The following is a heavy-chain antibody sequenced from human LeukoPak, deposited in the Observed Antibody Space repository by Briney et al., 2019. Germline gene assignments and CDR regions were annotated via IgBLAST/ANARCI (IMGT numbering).Heavy chain of an antibody. CDR2: IDTNTGNP. J-gene: IGHJ4*02. CDR1: GNTFTRFA. Sequence: ASVKVSCKASGNTFTRFAINWVRQAPGQGLEWMEWIDTNTGNPTYAQDFTGRFVFSLDTSVSTAYLQISSLKTEDTAVYYCARDDYWGQGTPVTVSS. CDR3: ARDDY. V-gene: IGHV7-4-1*02.